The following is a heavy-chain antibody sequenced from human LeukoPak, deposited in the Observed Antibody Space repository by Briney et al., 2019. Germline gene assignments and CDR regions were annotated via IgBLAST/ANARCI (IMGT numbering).Heavy chain of an antibody. CDR2: IIPIFGTA. CDR1: GGTFNNYA. D-gene: IGHD3-22*01. V-gene: IGHV1-69*05. CDR3: YDSSFDY. J-gene: IGHJ4*02. Sequence: SVKVSCKASGGTFNNYAISWVRQAPGQGLEWMGGIIPIFGTAHYPQKFQGRVTITTDESTTTAYMQLSSLRAEDTAVYYCYDSSFDYWGQGTLVTVSS.